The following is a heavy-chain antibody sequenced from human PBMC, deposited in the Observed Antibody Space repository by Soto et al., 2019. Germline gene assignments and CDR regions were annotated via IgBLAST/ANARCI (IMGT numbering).Heavy chain of an antibody. V-gene: IGHV3-23*01. CDR2: ISGSGGIT. J-gene: IGHJ6*02. CDR1: GFTFSSYA. Sequence: GGSLRLSCAASGFTFSSYAMSWVRQAPGKGLEWFSAISGSGGITYYPDSVKGRFTISRDNSKNTLYMQMNSLRAEDTAVYYCAKGGGDYYYDYGMHVWGQGNTVTVSS. CDR3: AKGGGDYYYDYGMHV. D-gene: IGHD2-21*02.